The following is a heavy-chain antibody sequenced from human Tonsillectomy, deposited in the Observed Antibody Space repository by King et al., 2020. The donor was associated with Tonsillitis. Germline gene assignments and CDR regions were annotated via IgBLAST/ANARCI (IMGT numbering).Heavy chain of an antibody. CDR2: IDWDDDK. J-gene: IGHJ4*02. D-gene: IGHD3-3*01. Sequence: TLKESGPALVKPTQTLTLTCTFSGFSLSTSAMCVSWIRQPPGKALEWLALIDWDDDKYYSTSLKTRLTTSKDTSKNQVVLTMTNMDPVDTATYYCARISNDFWSGYADYWGRGTLVTVSS. V-gene: IGHV2-70*01. CDR1: GFSLSTSAMC. CDR3: ARISNDFWSGYADY.